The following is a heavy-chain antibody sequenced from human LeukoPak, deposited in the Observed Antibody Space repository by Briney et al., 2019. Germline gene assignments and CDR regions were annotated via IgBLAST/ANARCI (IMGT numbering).Heavy chain of an antibody. V-gene: IGHV3-23*01. J-gene: IGHJ4*02. CDR3: AKDVGKWESLHFFDY. CDR2: ISGSGAST. CDR1: GFTLSTNA. Sequence: PGGSLRLSCLTSGFTLSTNAMSWVRQAPGKGLEWISGISGSGASTYYADSVKGRFTISRDDSRNTLYLQMNSLRGDDTAVYYCAKDVGKWESLHFFDYWDQGILVTVSS. D-gene: IGHD1-26*01.